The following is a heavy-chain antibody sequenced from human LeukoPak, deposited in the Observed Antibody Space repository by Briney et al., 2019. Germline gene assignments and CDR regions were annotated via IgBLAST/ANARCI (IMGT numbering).Heavy chain of an antibody. CDR1: GGSISPSY. V-gene: IGHV4-59*08. CDR3: ARLNGGY. CDR2: INYSGST. D-gene: IGHD1-1*01. J-gene: IGHJ4*02. Sequence: PSETLSLTCTVSGGSISPSYWTWIRQPPGRGLEWIGYINYSGSTNYNPSLKSRVTISVDTSKNQFSLKVTSVTAADTAVYYCARLNGGYWGQRTLITVSS.